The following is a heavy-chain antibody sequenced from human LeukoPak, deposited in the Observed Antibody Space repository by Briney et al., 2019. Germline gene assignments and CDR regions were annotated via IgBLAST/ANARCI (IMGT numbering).Heavy chain of an antibody. CDR2: IRYDGSNK. D-gene: IGHD6-13*01. CDR1: GFTFSSYG. CDR3: ARVTSRSWYRYYYYYMDV. J-gene: IGHJ6*03. Sequence: PGGSLRLSCAASGFTFSSYGMHWVRQAPGKGLEWVAFIRYDGSNKYYADSVKGRFTISRDNAKNSLYLQMNSLRAEDTAVYYCARVTSRSWYRYYYYYMDVWGKGTTVTISS. V-gene: IGHV3-30*02.